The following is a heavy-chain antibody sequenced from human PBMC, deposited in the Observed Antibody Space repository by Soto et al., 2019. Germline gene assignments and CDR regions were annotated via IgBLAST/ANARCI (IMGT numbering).Heavy chain of an antibody. Sequence: WETLSLTCAVSGYSISSGYYWGWIRQPPGKGLEWIGSIYHSGSTYYNPSLKSRVTISVDTSKNQFSLKLSSVTAADTAVYYCARTEEIVVVAAAPVWFDPWGQGTLLTVSS. CDR2: IYHSGST. J-gene: IGHJ5*02. CDR1: GYSISSGYY. D-gene: IGHD2-15*01. CDR3: ARTEEIVVVAAAPVWFDP. V-gene: IGHV4-38-2*01.